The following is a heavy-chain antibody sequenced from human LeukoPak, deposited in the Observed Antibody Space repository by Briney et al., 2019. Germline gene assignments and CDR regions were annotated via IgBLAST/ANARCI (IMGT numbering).Heavy chain of an antibody. J-gene: IGHJ4*02. CDR2: IKQDGSQR. V-gene: IGHV3-7*01. CDR1: GFTFSDYW. CDR3: ARRGGSSSRRSPIDY. D-gene: IGHD6-6*01. Sequence: GGSLRLSCTASGFTFSDYWMTWVRQAPGKGPEWVANIKQDGSQRYYVDSVRGRFTISRDNAKNSLFQQMNGLRAEDTAVYYCARRGGSSSRRSPIDYWGQGTLVTVSS.